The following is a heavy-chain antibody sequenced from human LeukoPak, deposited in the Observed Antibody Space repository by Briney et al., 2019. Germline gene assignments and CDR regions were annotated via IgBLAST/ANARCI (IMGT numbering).Heavy chain of an antibody. D-gene: IGHD5-24*01. CDR3: ARVRRNGYNYGWFDP. CDR1: GGSFSGYY. V-gene: IGHV4-34*01. Sequence: PSETLSLTCAVYGGSFSGYYWSWIRQPPGKGLEWIGEINHSGSTNYNPSLKSRVTISVDTSKNQFSLKLSSVTAADTAVYYCARVRRNGYNYGWFDPWGQGTLVTVSS. J-gene: IGHJ5*02. CDR2: INHSGST.